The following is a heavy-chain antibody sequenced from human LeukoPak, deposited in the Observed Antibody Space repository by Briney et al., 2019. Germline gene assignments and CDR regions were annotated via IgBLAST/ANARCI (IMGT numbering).Heavy chain of an antibody. CDR2: ISSSSSTI. CDR3: ARGTRFLEWLFSEFDY. D-gene: IGHD3-3*01. Sequence: GGSLRLSCAASGFTFSNSAMNWVRQAPGKGLEWVSYISSSSSTIYYADSVKGRFTISRDNAKNSLYLQMNSLRAEDTAVYYCARGTRFLEWLFSEFDYWGQGTLVTVSS. V-gene: IGHV3-48*01. CDR1: GFTFSNSA. J-gene: IGHJ4*02.